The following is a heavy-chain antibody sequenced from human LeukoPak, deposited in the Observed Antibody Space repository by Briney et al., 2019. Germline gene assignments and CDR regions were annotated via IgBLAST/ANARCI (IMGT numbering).Heavy chain of an antibody. Sequence: GGSLRLSCAASGFTFSSYAMSWVRQAPGKGLEWVSTISGGGGYTYYADSVKGRFTISRDSSKNALYLQMNSLRVEDTAVYYCAKDRGGSYRGAFDYWGQGTLVTVSS. V-gene: IGHV3-23*01. CDR2: ISGGGGYT. J-gene: IGHJ4*02. CDR1: GFTFSSYA. D-gene: IGHD1-26*01. CDR3: AKDRGGSYRGAFDY.